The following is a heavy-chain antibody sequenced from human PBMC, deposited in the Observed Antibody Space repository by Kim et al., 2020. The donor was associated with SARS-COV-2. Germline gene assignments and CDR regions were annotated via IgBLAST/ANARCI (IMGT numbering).Heavy chain of an antibody. V-gene: IGHV4-61*01. Sequence: SETLSLTCTVSGASVSSGSYYWSWIRQPPGKGLEWIGYIYYSGSTNYNPSLKSRVTISVDTSKNQFSLKLSSVTAADTAVYYCASLSSSWYTPKHGDYWGQGTLVTVSS. CDR2: IYYSGST. CDR1: GASVSSGSYY. CDR3: ASLSSSWYTPKHGDY. D-gene: IGHD6-13*01. J-gene: IGHJ4*02.